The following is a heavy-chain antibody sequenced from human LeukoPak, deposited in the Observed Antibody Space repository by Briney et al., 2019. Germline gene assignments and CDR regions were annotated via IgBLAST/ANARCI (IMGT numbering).Heavy chain of an antibody. Sequence: ASVKVSCKVSGSTLTELSVHWVRQAPGEGLEWMGGFDPEDGEIIYAQKLQGRATMTEDTSTDTAYMELSSLRSEDTAVYNCATEGDRGTSLDYWGQGTLVTVSS. CDR1: GSTLTELS. V-gene: IGHV1-24*01. D-gene: IGHD3-16*01. J-gene: IGHJ4*02. CDR2: FDPEDGEI. CDR3: ATEGDRGTSLDY.